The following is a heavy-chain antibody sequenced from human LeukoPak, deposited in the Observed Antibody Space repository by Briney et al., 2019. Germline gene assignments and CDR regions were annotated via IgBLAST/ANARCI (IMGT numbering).Heavy chain of an antibody. CDR1: GGSISSYY. CDR2: IYYNGST. Sequence: SETLSLTCTVSGGSISSYYWSWIRRPPGQGLEWIGYIYYNGSTNYNPSLKSRVTISVDTSKNQFSLKLSSVTAADTAVYYCAREGIYYYDSSGYPGAFDIWGQGTMVTVSS. V-gene: IGHV4-59*01. J-gene: IGHJ3*02. D-gene: IGHD3-22*01. CDR3: AREGIYYYDSSGYPGAFDI.